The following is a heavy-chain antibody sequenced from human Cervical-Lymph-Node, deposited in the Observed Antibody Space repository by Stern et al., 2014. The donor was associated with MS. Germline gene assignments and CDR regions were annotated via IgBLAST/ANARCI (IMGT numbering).Heavy chain of an antibody. D-gene: IGHD3-10*01. J-gene: IGHJ4*02. CDR3: ARGGRGVGLEY. CDR1: GFTFRTYA. Sequence: VQLVESGGGVVQPGRSLSLSCVASGFTFRTYAMHWVRQAPGKGLEWVAFVSYDGTQRNSTDSVKARFTISRDNSKNTLYLHMNSLRDEYTAVYFCARGGRGVGLEYWGQGALVTVSS. V-gene: IGHV3-30-3*01. CDR2: VSYDGTQR.